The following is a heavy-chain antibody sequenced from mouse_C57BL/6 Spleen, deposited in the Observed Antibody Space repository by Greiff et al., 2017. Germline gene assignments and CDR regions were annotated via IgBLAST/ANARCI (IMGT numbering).Heavy chain of an antibody. V-gene: IGHV1-47*01. CDR1: GYTFTTYP. CDR2: FHPYNDDT. J-gene: IGHJ4*01. D-gene: IGHD2-2*01. Sequence: QVQLQQSGAELVKPGASVKMSCKASGYTFTTYPIEWMQQNHGKSLEWIGNFHPYNDDTKYNEKFKGKATLTEEKSSSTVYLELSRLTSDDSAVYYCARGDGYDERGAMDYWGQGTSVTVSS. CDR3: ARGDGYDERGAMDY.